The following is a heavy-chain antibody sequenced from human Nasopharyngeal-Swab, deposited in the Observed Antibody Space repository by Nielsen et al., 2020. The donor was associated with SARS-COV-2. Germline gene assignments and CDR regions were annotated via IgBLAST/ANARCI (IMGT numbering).Heavy chain of an antibody. J-gene: IGHJ5*02. V-gene: IGHV1-8*01. D-gene: IGHD3/OR15-3a*01. CDR2: MNPKSGEV. Sequence: ASVKVSCKCSGYTFNRNDINWVRQAPRQGLVWMGWMNPKSGEVGYEQKFQGRVTMTRNTATATVYMELSGLRHEDTAVYYCARGAFGLDHSWFDPWGQGTLVTVSS. CDR3: ARGAFGLDHSWFDP. CDR1: GYTFNRND.